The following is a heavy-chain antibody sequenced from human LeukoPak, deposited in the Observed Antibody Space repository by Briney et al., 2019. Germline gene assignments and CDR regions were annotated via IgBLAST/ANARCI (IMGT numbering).Heavy chain of an antibody. CDR2: TSYSGST. CDR3: AGEVTGEHWFDP. CDR1: GGSISSYY. Sequence: SETLSLTCTVSGGSISSYYWSWIRQPPGKGLEWIGYTSYSGSTYYNPSLKSRVIISVDTSKSQFSLRVSSVTAADTAVYYCAGEVTGEHWFDPWGQGTLVTVSS. J-gene: IGHJ5*02. V-gene: IGHV4-59*06. D-gene: IGHD7-27*01.